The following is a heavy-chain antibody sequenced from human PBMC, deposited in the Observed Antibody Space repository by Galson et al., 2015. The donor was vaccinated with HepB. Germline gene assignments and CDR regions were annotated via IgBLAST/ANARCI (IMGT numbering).Heavy chain of an antibody. CDR2: ISSTTSI. V-gene: IGHV3-21*01. Sequence: SLRLSCAASGSTLTTYSMNWVRQAPGKGLEWVSSISSTTSIYYADSVKGRFTISRDNAQNSLYLQMNSLRVEDTAVYYCARDKYGDYAFDIWGQGTMVTVSS. CDR1: GSTLTTYS. D-gene: IGHD4-17*01. J-gene: IGHJ3*02. CDR3: ARDKYGDYAFDI.